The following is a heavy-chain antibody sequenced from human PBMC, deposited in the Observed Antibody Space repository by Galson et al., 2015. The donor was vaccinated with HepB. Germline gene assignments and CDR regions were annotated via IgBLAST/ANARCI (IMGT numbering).Heavy chain of an antibody. D-gene: IGHD2-2*01. V-gene: IGHV3-74*01. CDR1: GFTFSSYW. CDR3: ARLLAGTSCYDY. J-gene: IGHJ4*02. Sequence: SLRLSCAASGFTFSSYWMHWVRQAPGKGLVWVSRINSDGSSTSYADSVKGRFTISRDNAKNTLYLQMNSLRAEDTAVYYCARLLAGTSCYDYWGQGTLVTVSS. CDR2: INSDGSST.